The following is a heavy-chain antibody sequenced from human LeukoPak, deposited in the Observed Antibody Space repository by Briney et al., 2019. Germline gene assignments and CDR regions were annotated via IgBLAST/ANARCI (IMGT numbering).Heavy chain of an antibody. V-gene: IGHV4-61*09. CDR2: IQPSGST. CDR1: GGSISSGRYY. J-gene: IGHJ4*02. CDR3: ARGITGITAAGSE. D-gene: IGHD6-13*01. Sequence: SETLSLTCTVSGGSISSGRYYWSWIRQRQPAGKGLEWIGHIQPSGSTNYNPSFKSRITISVDTSKNHFSLKLSSVTAADTAVYYCARGITGITAAGSEWGQGTLVTVSS.